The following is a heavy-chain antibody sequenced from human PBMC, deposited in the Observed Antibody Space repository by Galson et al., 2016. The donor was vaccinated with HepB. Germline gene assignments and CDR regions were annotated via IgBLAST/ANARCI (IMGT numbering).Heavy chain of an antibody. V-gene: IGHV3-30*18. J-gene: IGHJ4*02. CDR2: ISYDGSNP. D-gene: IGHD2-15*01. Sequence: SLRLSCAASGLTFNTYGMHWVRQAPGKGLEWVAIISYDGSNPNYADSVKGRFTISRDNSKNTLYLQMNSLRTEDTAIYYCAKDQGNVVQDNWGQGTLVTVSS. CDR3: AKDQGNVVQDN. CDR1: GLTFNTYG.